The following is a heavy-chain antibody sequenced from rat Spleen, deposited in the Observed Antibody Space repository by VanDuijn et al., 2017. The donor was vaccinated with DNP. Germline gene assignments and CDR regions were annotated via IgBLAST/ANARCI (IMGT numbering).Heavy chain of an antibody. CDR2: INPSGCIL. J-gene: IGHJ3*01. Sequence: EVHLVESGGGLVQPGRSLKLSCAASGFTFSNYDMAWVRQAPTKSLEWVASINPSGCILYYRDSAKGRFTVSRDNAKSTLYLQMVSLRSEDTATYFCIRRGGKGLFAYWGQGTLVTVSS. CDR1: GFTFSNYD. CDR3: IRRGGKGLFAY. V-gene: IGHV5-25*01.